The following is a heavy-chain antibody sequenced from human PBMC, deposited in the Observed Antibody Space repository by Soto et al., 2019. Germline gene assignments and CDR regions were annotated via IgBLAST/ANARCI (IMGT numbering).Heavy chain of an antibody. CDR1: GYTFTSYD. CDR2: MNPNSGNT. Sequence: ASVTVSCKASGYTFTSYDINWVRQAPGQGLEWMGWMNPNSGNTGYAQKFQGRVTMTRNTSISTAYMELSSLRSEDTAVYYCARMTSGYSSSWYITAYDYWGQGTLVTVSS. CDR3: ARMTSGYSSSWYITAYDY. D-gene: IGHD6-13*01. J-gene: IGHJ4*02. V-gene: IGHV1-8*01.